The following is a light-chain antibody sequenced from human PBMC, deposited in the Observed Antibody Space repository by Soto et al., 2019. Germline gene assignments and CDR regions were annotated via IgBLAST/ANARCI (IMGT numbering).Light chain of an antibody. CDR1: QSVSSY. J-gene: IGKJ3*01. CDR2: DAS. CDR3: QQSYSSPFT. Sequence: EIVLTQSPATLSLSPGERATLSCRASQSVSSYLAWYQQKPGQAPRLLIYDASNRATGIPARFSGSGSGTYFTLTISILQPEYFATYYFQQSYSSPFTFGPGTKVDIK. V-gene: IGKV3-11*01.